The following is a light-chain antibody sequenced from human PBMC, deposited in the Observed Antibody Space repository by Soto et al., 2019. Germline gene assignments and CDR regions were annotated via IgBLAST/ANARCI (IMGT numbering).Light chain of an antibody. J-gene: IGKJ5*01. CDR2: DAS. Sequence: IQMNQSPSSLSSSVGDRVNITSPASQDISNYLNWYQQKPGKAPKLLIYDASNLETGVPSRFSGSGSGTDFTFTISSLQPEDFAVYYCQQRQYWPPITFGQGTRLEIK. CDR1: QDISNY. V-gene: IGKV1-33*01. CDR3: QQRQYWPPIT.